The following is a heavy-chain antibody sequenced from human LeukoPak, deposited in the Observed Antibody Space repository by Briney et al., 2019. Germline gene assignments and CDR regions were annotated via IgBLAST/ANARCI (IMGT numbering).Heavy chain of an antibody. Sequence: ASVTVSCKASGGTFSSYAISWVRQAPGQGLEWMGGIIPIFGTANYAQKFQGRVTITTDESTSTAYMELSSLRSEDTAVYYCARASYSSSSMSEYFQHWGQGTLVTVSS. CDR3: ARASYSSSSMSEYFQH. V-gene: IGHV1-69*05. J-gene: IGHJ1*01. CDR2: IIPIFGTA. CDR1: GGTFSSYA. D-gene: IGHD6-6*01.